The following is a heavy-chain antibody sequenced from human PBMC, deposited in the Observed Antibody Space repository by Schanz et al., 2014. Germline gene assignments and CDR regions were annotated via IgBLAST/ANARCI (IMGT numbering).Heavy chain of an antibody. J-gene: IGHJ6*02. Sequence: QVQLVESGSELKKPGASVKVSCKASGGTLQSYTFSWVRQAPGQGLEWMGWMNPNSANTGYAQKFQGRVTMTRNTSISTAYMELSSLRSEDTAVYYCARGQYYDFWSGYYKYYGMDVWGQGTTVTVSS. CDR2: MNPNSANT. CDR1: GGTLQSYT. V-gene: IGHV1-8*01. CDR3: ARGQYYDFWSGYYKYYGMDV. D-gene: IGHD3-3*01.